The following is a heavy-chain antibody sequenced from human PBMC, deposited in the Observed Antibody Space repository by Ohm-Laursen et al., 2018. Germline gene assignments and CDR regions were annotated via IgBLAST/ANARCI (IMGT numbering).Heavy chain of an antibody. D-gene: IGHD1-14*01. CDR2: ISGSGGST. CDR1: GFTFSSYA. CDR3: ARNPYDY. J-gene: IGHJ4*02. Sequence: SLRLSCTASGFTFSSYAMNWVRQAPGKGLEWVSAISGSGGSTYYADSVKGRFTISRDNSENTLYLQMNSLRVEDTAVYYCARNPYDYWGQGTLVTVSS. V-gene: IGHV3-23*01.